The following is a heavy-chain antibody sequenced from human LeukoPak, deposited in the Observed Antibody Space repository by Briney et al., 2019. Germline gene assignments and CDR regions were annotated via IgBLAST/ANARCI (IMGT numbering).Heavy chain of an antibody. J-gene: IGHJ4*02. V-gene: IGHV3-30*02. CDR3: AAMTSVTTGDY. Sequence: PGGSLRLSCAASGFPFSSYGMHWVRQAPGKGLEWVAFIPNDGSDKFYADSVKGRFTISRDNSKNTLYLQMNSLRAEDTAVYYCAAMTSVTTGDYWGQGTLVTVSS. CDR2: IPNDGSDK. D-gene: IGHD4-11*01. CDR1: GFPFSSYG.